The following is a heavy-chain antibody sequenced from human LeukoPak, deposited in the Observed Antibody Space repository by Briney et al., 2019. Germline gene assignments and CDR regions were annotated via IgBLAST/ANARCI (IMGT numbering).Heavy chain of an antibody. J-gene: IGHJ4*02. CDR1: GFTFSDYY. D-gene: IGHD3-22*01. CDR2: ISSSGSTI. V-gene: IGHV3-11*04. CDR3: AGLYDSSGYGVDY. Sequence: GGSLRLSCAASGFTFSDYYMSWIRQAPGKGLEWVSYISSSGSTIYYADSVKGRFTISRDNAKNSLYPQMNSLRAEDTAVYYCAGLYDSSGYGVDYWGQGTLVTVSS.